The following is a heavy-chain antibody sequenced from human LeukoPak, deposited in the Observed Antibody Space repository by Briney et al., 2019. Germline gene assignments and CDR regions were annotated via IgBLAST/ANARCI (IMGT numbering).Heavy chain of an antibody. Sequence: GGSLRLSCAASGFTFSSYAMSWVRQAPGKGLEWVSGISYSGGSTYYADSVKGRFTISRDNSKNTLYLQVNSLRVEDTAVYYCAKDLVVVGTTFVFDYWGQGTLVTVSS. CDR3: AKDLVVVGTTFVFDY. V-gene: IGHV3-23*01. CDR1: GFTFSSYA. D-gene: IGHD2-15*01. J-gene: IGHJ4*02. CDR2: ISYSGGST.